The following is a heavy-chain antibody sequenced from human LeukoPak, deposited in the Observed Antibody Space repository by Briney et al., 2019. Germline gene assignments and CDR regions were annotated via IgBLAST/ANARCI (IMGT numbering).Heavy chain of an antibody. CDR2: IKQDGSEK. J-gene: IGHJ4*02. CDR1: GFTFSSYW. V-gene: IGHV3-7*01. D-gene: IGHD6-19*01. CDR3: ARDLIAVATFDY. Sequence: AGSLRLSCAASGFTFSSYWRSWVRQAPGKGLEWLANIKQDGSEKYYVDSVKGRFTISRDNAKNSLYLQMNSLRAEDTAVYYCARDLIAVATFDYWGQGTLVTVSS.